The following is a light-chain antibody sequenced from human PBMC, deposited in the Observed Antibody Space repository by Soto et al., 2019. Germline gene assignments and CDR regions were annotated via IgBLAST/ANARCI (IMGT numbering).Light chain of an antibody. V-gene: IGKV3-20*01. J-gene: IGKJ1*01. CDR2: DVS. CDR3: QQYGISLT. Sequence: DILLTQSPATLSLSPGERATISCRSSQGVSSNYLAWYQQKPDQAPRLVIYDVSTMPTGIPDRFSGSGSGTDFTLTISSLEPENSAVYYCQQYGISLTFGRGTKVEIK. CDR1: QGVSSNY.